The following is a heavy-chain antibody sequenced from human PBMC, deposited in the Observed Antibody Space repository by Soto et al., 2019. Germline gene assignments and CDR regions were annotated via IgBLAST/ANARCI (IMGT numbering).Heavy chain of an antibody. Sequence: TGGSLRLSCAASGFTFSNYDMHWVRQGTGKGLEWVSAIGTAGDTYYPGSVKGRFTISRENAKNSLYLQMNSLRAGDTAVYYCARVWGSGSYGPTYGMDVWGQGXTVTVSS. V-gene: IGHV3-13*01. CDR2: IGTAGDT. CDR1: GFTFSNYD. J-gene: IGHJ6*02. D-gene: IGHD3-10*01. CDR3: ARVWGSGSYGPTYGMDV.